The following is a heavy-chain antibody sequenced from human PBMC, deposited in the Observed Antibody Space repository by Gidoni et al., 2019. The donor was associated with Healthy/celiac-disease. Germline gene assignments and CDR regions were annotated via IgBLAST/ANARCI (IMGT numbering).Heavy chain of an antibody. D-gene: IGHD3-10*01. Sequence: EVQLVESGGGLVQLGGSLRLPCATSGFPFLRYTLNWVRQGPGKGLEWVSYISSSSTIYYADSVKGRFTISRDNAKNSLYLQMNSLRAEDTAVYYCARAVASDRLLWDEAYYFDYWGQGTLVTVSS. J-gene: IGHJ4*02. CDR1: GFPFLRYT. CDR3: ARAVASDRLLWDEAYYFDY. CDR2: ISSSSTI. V-gene: IGHV3-48*01.